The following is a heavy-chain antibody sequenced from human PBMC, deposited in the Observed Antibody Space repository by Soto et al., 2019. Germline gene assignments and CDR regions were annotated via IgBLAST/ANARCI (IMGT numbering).Heavy chain of an antibody. V-gene: IGHV3-30*04. CDR2: ISYDGGNR. J-gene: IGHJ6*02. Sequence: GGALRLSCGASGFTFSSYAIHWVRQAPGQGLEWVAVISYDGGNRYYADSLKGRFTISRDNSKKTLYLQMNSLRADDTAVYYCARDRGDIVTVPTAFFSYYDMDVWGQGTTVTVSS. CDR3: ARDRGDIVTVPTAFFSYYDMDV. CDR1: GFTFSSYA. D-gene: IGHD2-2*01.